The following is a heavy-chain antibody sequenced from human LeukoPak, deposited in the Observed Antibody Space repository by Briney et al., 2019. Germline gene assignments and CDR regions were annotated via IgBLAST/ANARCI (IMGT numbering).Heavy chain of an antibody. V-gene: IGHV4-39*07. Sequence: SETLSLTCTVSGGSISSSSYYWGWIRQPPGKGLEWIGSIYYSGSTYYNPSLKSRVTISVDTSKNQFSLKLSSVTAADTAVYYCARMTREGNWFDPWGQGTLVTVSS. CDR3: ARMTREGNWFDP. CDR1: GGSISSSSYY. J-gene: IGHJ5*02. CDR2: IYYSGST.